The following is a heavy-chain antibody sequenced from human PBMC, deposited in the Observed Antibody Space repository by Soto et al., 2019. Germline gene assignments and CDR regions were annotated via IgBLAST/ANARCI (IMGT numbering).Heavy chain of an antibody. Sequence: SGPTLVNPTQTLTLTCTFSGFSLSTSGMRVSWIRQPPGKALEWLARIDWDDDKFYSTSLKTRLTISKDTSKNQVVLTMTNMDPVDTATYYCARLTLQNDAFDIWGQGTMVTVSS. V-gene: IGHV2-70*04. CDR3: ARLTLQNDAFDI. CDR2: IDWDDDK. J-gene: IGHJ3*02. CDR1: GFSLSTSGMR.